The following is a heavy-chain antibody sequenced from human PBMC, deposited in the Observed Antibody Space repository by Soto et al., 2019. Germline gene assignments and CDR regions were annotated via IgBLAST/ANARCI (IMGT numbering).Heavy chain of an antibody. J-gene: IGHJ1*01. Sequence: AAVKVSWKSSGYTFTSYYMHWVRQAPGQGLEWMGIINPSGGSTSYAQKFQGRVTMTRDTSTSTVYMELSSLRSEDTAVYYCARDYFGYYDDSSVPWYWGQRSLVTVSS. V-gene: IGHV1-46*01. CDR1: GYTFTSYY. CDR2: INPSGGST. CDR3: ARDYFGYYDDSSVPWY. D-gene: IGHD3-22*01.